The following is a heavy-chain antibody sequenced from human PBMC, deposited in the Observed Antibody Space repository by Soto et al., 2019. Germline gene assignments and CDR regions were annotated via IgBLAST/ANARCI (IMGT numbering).Heavy chain of an antibody. D-gene: IGHD3-3*01. V-gene: IGHV3-15*01. CDR1: GFTFSNAW. CDR3: TIQPPDYDFWGGYSSPRFADY. CDR2: IKSKTDGGTT. J-gene: IGHJ4*02. Sequence: GGSLRLSCAASGFTFSNAWMRWVRQAPGKGLEWVGRIKSKTDGGTTDYAAPVKGRFTISRDDSKNTLYLQMNSLKTEDTAVYYCTIQPPDYDFWGGYSSPRFADYWGQGTLVTVSS.